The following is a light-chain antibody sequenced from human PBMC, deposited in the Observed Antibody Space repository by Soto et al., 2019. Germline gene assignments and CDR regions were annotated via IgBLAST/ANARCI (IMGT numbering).Light chain of an antibody. J-gene: IGKJ1*01. CDR3: QQYGSSRT. CDR2: GAS. CDR1: QSISSN. V-gene: IGKV3-20*01. Sequence: EIVMTQSPATLSVSPGDIATLSYRASQSISSNLAWYKQKPGQAPRILIYGASSRATGIPDRFSGSGSGTDFTLTISRLEPEDFAVYYCQQYGSSRTFGQGTKVDIK.